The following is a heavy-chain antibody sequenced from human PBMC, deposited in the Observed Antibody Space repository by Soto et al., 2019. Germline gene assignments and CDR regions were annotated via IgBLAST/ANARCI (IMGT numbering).Heavy chain of an antibody. CDR2: ISTYNGHT. J-gene: IGHJ4*02. V-gene: IGHV1-18*01. D-gene: IGHD3-10*01. Sequence: QVHLVQSGAEVKKPGASVKVSCKASGYTFTNYGISWVRQAPGQGLEWMGWISTYNGHTHYTQRFQGRVTMTTDTSTTTTFMELRSLSSDDTAVYYCAREDFGDKIDYWGQGTLVAVSS. CDR1: GYTFTNYG. CDR3: AREDFGDKIDY.